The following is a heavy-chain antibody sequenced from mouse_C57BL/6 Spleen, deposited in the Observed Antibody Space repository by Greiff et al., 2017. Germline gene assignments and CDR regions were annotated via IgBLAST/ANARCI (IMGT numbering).Heavy chain of an antibody. J-gene: IGHJ3*01. CDR1: GYSITSGYY. V-gene: IGHV3-6*01. CDR2: ISYDGSN. D-gene: IGHD2-3*01. Sequence: DVKLQESGPGLVKPSQSLSLTCSVTGYSITSGYYWNWIRQFPGNNLEWMGYISYDGSNNYNPSLKNRISITRDTSKNQFFLKLNSVTTEDTATYYWARDYDGYYVWFAYWGQGTLVTVSA. CDR3: ARDYDGYYVWFAY.